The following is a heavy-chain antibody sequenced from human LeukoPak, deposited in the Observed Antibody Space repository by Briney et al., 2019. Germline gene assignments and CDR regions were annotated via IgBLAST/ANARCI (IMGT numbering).Heavy chain of an antibody. CDR1: GFTFSSYA. J-gene: IGHJ4*02. CDR3: ARSIAGLYYDFWGGSLGH. Sequence: GGSLRLPWAAAGFTFSSYAMHWVGHAPEKGLEYVSAIGSNGGSTYYANSVKGRFTISRDNSKNTLYLQMVRLRAEDMAVYYCARSIAGLYYDFWGGSLGHWGEGTLVTVSS. CDR2: IGSNGGST. V-gene: IGHV3-64*01. D-gene: IGHD3-3*01.